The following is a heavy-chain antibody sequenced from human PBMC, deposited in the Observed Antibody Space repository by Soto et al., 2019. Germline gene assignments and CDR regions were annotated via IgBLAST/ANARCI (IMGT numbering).Heavy chain of an antibody. CDR1: GFTFSSYA. CDR2: ISGSGGST. V-gene: IGHV3-23*01. D-gene: IGHD5-12*01. J-gene: IGHJ5*02. Sequence: GGSLRLSCAASGFTFSSYAMSWVRQAPGKGLEWVSAISGSGGSTYYADSVKGRFTISRDNSKNTLYLQMNSLRAEDTAVYYCARALGLRNWFDPWGQGTLVTVS. CDR3: ARALGLRNWFDP.